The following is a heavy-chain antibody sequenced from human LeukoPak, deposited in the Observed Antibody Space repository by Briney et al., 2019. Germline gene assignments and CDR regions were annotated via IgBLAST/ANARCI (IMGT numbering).Heavy chain of an antibody. CDR3: ARDVGYYDFWSGYNIREAGFDY. Sequence: ASVKVSCKASGYTFTSYGISWVRQAPGQGLEWMGWISAYNGNTNYAQKLQGRVTMTTDTSTSTAYMELRSLRSDDTAVYYCARDVGYYDFWSGYNIREAGFDYWGQGTLVTVSS. J-gene: IGHJ4*02. V-gene: IGHV1-18*01. CDR2: ISAYNGNT. D-gene: IGHD3-3*01. CDR1: GYTFTSYG.